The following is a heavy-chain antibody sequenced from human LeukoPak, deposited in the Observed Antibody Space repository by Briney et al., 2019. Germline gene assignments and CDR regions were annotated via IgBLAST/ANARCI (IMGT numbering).Heavy chain of an antibody. CDR2: IYTSGST. D-gene: IGHD1-1*01. CDR3: ARDLRTGYFDY. J-gene: IGHJ4*02. CDR1: GGSLSRSY. Sequence: PSETLSLTCTVSGGSLSRSYWSWIRQPAGEGLEWIGRIYTSGSTNYNPSLKSRVTMSVDTSKNQFSLKLSSVTAADTAVYYCARDLRTGYFDYWGQGTLVTVSS. V-gene: IGHV4-4*07.